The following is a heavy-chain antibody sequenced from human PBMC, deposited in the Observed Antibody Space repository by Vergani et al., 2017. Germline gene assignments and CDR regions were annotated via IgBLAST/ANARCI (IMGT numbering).Heavy chain of an antibody. V-gene: IGHV4-30-2*05. CDR3: ATGYCSSTSCYTVDY. CDR2: IYYSGST. D-gene: IGHD2-2*02. Sequence: QLQMQESGSGLVKPSQTLSITCAVSGGSISSGGYSWSWIRQPPGKGLEWIGDIYYSGSTYYNPSLKSRVTISVDTSKNQLSLKLSSVTAAEPAVYYCATGYCSSTSCYTVDYWGQGTLVTVSS. CDR1: GGSISSGGYS. J-gene: IGHJ4*02.